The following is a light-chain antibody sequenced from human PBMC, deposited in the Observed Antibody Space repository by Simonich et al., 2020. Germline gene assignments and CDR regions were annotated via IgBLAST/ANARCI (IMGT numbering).Light chain of an antibody. V-gene: IGLV8-61*01. Sequence: QTVVTQEPSFSVSPGGTVTLTCGLSSGSVSTSYYPSWYQQTPGQAPLTLIYSTNTRSSGVPVRFSGSILGNKAALTITGAQADDESDYYCVLYMGSGIWVFGGGTKLTVL. J-gene: IGLJ3*02. CDR1: SGSVSTSYY. CDR3: VLYMGSGIWV. CDR2: STN.